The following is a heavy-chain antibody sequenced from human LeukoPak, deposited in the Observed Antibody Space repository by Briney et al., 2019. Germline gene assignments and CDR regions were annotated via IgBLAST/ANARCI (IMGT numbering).Heavy chain of an antibody. V-gene: IGHV4/OR15-8*01. CDR3: ARSRAYYYGGNSAIDY. CDR1: GGSISNTNW. Sequence: SETLSLTCGVSGGSISNTNWWTWVRQPPGKGLEWIGEIYRSGSTNYNPSLKSRVTISVDTSKNQFSLKLSSVTAADTAVYYCARSRAYYYGGNSAIDYWGQGTLVTVSS. CDR2: IYRSGST. D-gene: IGHD4-23*01. J-gene: IGHJ4*02.